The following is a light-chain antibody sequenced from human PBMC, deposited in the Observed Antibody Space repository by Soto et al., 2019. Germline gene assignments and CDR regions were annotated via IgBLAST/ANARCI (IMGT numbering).Light chain of an antibody. CDR3: AAWDDSLNGVV. CDR2: SNN. CDR1: SSNIGSNT. V-gene: IGLV1-44*01. J-gene: IGLJ2*01. Sequence: QSVLTQPPSASGTPGQRVTIACSGSSSNIGSNTVSWYQQLPGTAPKVLIYSNNQRPSGVPDRFSGSKSATSASLAISGLQSDDEAEYYCAAWDDSLNGVVFGGGTKRTVL.